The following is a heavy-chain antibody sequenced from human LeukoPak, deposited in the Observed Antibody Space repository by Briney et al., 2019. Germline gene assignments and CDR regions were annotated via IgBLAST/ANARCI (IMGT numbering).Heavy chain of an antibody. Sequence: SETLSLTCTVSGGSISNYYWGWIRQPPGKGLEWIGYIYYSGSTNYNPSLKSRVTISVDTSKNQFSLKVNSVTAADTAVYYCARGRGSSGWLEYWGQGTLVTVSS. CDR2: IYYSGST. V-gene: IGHV4-59*01. CDR3: ARGRGSSGWLEY. CDR1: GGSISNYY. J-gene: IGHJ4*02. D-gene: IGHD6-25*01.